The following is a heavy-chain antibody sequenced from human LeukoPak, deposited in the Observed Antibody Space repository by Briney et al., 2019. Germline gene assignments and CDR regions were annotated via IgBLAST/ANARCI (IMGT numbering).Heavy chain of an antibody. CDR3: ARRGDSPMIGDH. Sequence: PGGSLRLSCAASGFTSSSYGMNWVRQAPGKGLEWLSYLSNTGNIHYAQSVKGRFTISRDNAKSSLYLQIDGLRAEDTAVYYCARRGDSPMIGDHWGQGILVTVAS. CDR1: GFTSSSYG. CDR2: LSNTGNI. D-gene: IGHD3-10*02. J-gene: IGHJ4*02. V-gene: IGHV3-48*01.